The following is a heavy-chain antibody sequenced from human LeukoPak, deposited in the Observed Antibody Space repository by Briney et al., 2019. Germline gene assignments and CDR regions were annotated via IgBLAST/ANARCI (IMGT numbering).Heavy chain of an antibody. CDR2: INSDGSST. Sequence: GGSLRLSCAASGFTFSSYWMHWVRHAPGKGLVWVSRINSDGSSTLYADSVKGRFTISRDNAKNTLYLQMNGLRAEDTAVYYCARGSSGWNDNYWGQGTLVTVSS. V-gene: IGHV3-74*01. D-gene: IGHD6-19*01. J-gene: IGHJ4*02. CDR1: GFTFSSYW. CDR3: ARGSSGWNDNY.